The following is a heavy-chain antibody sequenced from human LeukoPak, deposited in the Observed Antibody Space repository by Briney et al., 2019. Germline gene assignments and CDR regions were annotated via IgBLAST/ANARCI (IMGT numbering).Heavy chain of an antibody. J-gene: IGHJ6*02. D-gene: IGHD4-17*01. V-gene: IGHV3-11*01. Sequence: GGSLRLSCAASGFTFSDYYMSWIRQAPGKGLEWVSYISSSGSTIYYADSVKGRFTISRDNAKNSLYLQMNSLRAEDTAVYYCARDGRDYGELLYYYYYGMDVWGQGTTVTVSS. CDR1: GFTFSDYY. CDR3: ARDGRDYGELLYYYYYGMDV. CDR2: ISSSGSTI.